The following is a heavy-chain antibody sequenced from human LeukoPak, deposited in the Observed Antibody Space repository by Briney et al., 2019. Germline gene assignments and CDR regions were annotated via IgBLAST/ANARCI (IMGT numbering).Heavy chain of an antibody. CDR2: ISWNSGSI. D-gene: IGHD5-12*01. CDR1: GFTFDDYA. J-gene: IGHJ4*02. V-gene: IGHV3-9*01. Sequence: GGSLRLSCAASGFTFDDYAMHWVRQAPGKGLEWVSGISWNSGSIGYADSVKGRFTISRDNAKSSLYLQMNSLRAEDTALYYCAKDIGSSGYGPECWGQGTLVTVSS. CDR3: AKDIGSSGYGPEC.